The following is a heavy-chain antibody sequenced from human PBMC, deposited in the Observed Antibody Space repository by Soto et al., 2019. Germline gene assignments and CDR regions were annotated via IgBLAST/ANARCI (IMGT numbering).Heavy chain of an antibody. D-gene: IGHD3-16*01. CDR1: GLSVTSDSY. Sequence: QVQLQESGPGLVKPSETLSLTCTVSGLSVTSDSYWSWIRQAPGKGLEWIGYAYYRGGTRYNPSLKSRLTISADTSKNQFSLSLSSVTPTDTAVYYCARDLGQGNTPDHNYFDFWGQGSLVTVSS. CDR2: AYYRGGT. J-gene: IGHJ4*02. CDR3: ARDLGQGNTPDHNYFDF. V-gene: IGHV4-61*01.